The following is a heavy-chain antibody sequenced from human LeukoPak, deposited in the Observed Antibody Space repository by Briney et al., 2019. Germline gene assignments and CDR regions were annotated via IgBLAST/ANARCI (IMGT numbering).Heavy chain of an antibody. V-gene: IGHV3-64D*09. CDR2: ISDSGGST. D-gene: IGHD5-18*01. Sequence: GGSLRLSCSASGFTFSSYAMHWVRQAPGQGLEYVSSISDSGGSTYYADSVKGRFTISRDNSNNTLYLQMSSLRAEDTAVYFCLRGYFFGPYGMDVWGQGTTVTVSS. J-gene: IGHJ6*02. CDR1: GFTFSSYA. CDR3: LRGYFFGPYGMDV.